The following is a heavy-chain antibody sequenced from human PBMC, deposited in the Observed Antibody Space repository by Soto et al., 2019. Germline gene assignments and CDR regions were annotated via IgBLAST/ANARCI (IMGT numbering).Heavy chain of an antibody. D-gene: IGHD2-8*02. CDR1: GFTFSSCA. CDR3: VKDRSDTWSFDY. Sequence: QVQLVESGGGVVQPGRSLRLSCVASGFTFSSCAMHWVRQVPGKGLEWLAVVTHDGTLYPYADSVKGRFSISRDNTRKTLYLQMNGRRPEDTAVYYCVKDRSDTWSFDYWGQGTLVTVSS. V-gene: IGHV3-30*18. J-gene: IGHJ4*02. CDR2: VTHDGTLY.